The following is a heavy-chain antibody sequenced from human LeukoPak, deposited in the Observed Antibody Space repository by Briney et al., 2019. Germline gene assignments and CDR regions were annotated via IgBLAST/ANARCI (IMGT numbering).Heavy chain of an antibody. CDR3: ARQRLDGDILGFDW. CDR2: IHTSGSP. D-gene: IGHD2-21*01. Sequence: KSSETLSLTCNVSGASISGHYWSWIRHPAGKSLEWIGRIHTSGSPIYNPSLSSRVTMSVDTSKGQFSLTMNSLTAADTAIYCCARQRLDGDILGFDWWGQGTLVTVSS. V-gene: IGHV4-4*07. CDR1: GASISGHY. J-gene: IGHJ4*02.